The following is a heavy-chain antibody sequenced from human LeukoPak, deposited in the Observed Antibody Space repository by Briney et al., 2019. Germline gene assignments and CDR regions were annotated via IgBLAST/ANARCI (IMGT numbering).Heavy chain of an antibody. V-gene: IGHV3-23*01. CDR3: AKDFVGTGNFRGGDY. CDR1: GFTFSRYG. J-gene: IGHJ4*02. Sequence: PGGSLRLSCVASGFTFSRYGMTWVRQAPGKGLQWVSAISGSGGSTYYADSVKGRFTISRDNSKNILYLQMNSLRAEDTALYYCAKDFVGTGNFRGGDYWGQGTLVTVSS. CDR2: ISGSGGST. D-gene: IGHD1-1*01.